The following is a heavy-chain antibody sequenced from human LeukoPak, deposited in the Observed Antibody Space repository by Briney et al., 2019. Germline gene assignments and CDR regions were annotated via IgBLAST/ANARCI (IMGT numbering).Heavy chain of an antibody. CDR1: GYTFTGYY. Sequence: ASVKVSCKASGYTFTGYYMHWVRQAPGQGLEWMGWINPNSGGTNYAQKFQGRVTMTRDTSISTAYMELSRLRSDGTAVYYCARERDIVVVVAAILGYWGQGTLVTVSS. CDR3: ARERDIVVVVAAILGY. J-gene: IGHJ4*02. CDR2: INPNSGGT. D-gene: IGHD2-15*01. V-gene: IGHV1-2*02.